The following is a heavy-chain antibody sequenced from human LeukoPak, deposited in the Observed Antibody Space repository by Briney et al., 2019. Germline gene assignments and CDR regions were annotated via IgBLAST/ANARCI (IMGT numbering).Heavy chain of an antibody. CDR2: IYYTGNT. CDR3: ARTVVKDFWSGYSYYYYYMDV. J-gene: IGHJ6*03. Sequence: PSRTLSLTCTVSGGSINSGGFFWSWIRQHPGKGLEWIGYIYYTGNTHHNPSLKSRVAISIDTSENQFSLKLSSVTAADTAVYYCARTVVKDFWSGYSYYYYYMDVWGKGTTVTVSS. D-gene: IGHD3-3*01. CDR1: GGSINSGGFF. V-gene: IGHV4-31*03.